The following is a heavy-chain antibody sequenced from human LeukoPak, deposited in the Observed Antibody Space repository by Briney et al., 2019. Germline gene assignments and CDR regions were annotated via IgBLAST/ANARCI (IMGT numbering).Heavy chain of an antibody. D-gene: IGHD1-26*01. J-gene: IGHJ4*02. CDR1: GFTFSSYD. CDR2: IRNKANSYTT. CDR3: TRLVGAND. Sequence: GRSLRLSCAASGFTFSSYDMHWVRQAPGKGLEWVGRIRNKANSYTTEYAASVQGRFTVSRDDSKNSLYLQMNSMKTEDTAVYYCTRLVGANDWGQGTLVTVSS. V-gene: IGHV3-72*01.